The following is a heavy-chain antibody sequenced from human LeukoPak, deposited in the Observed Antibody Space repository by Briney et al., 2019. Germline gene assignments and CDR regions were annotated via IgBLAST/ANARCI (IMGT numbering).Heavy chain of an antibody. D-gene: IGHD6-19*01. Sequence: PGRSLRLSCAASGFTFSSYGMHWVRQAPGKGLEWVAVIWYDGSNKYYADSVKGRFTISRDNSKNTLYLQMNSLRAGDTAVYYCARSSYSSGWYGPDYWGQGTLVTVSS. V-gene: IGHV3-33*01. CDR2: IWYDGSNK. CDR3: ARSSYSSGWYGPDY. CDR1: GFTFSSYG. J-gene: IGHJ4*02.